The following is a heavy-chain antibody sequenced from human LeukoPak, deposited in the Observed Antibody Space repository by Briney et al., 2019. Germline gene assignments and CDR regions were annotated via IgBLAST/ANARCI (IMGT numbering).Heavy chain of an antibody. CDR3: ARDLDQYSGRFGGFGHDF. J-gene: IGHJ4*02. D-gene: IGHD1-26*01. Sequence: ASVKVSCKASGYTFTSYDINWVRQATGQGLEWMGWMNPNSGNTGYAQKFQGRVTMTRNTSISTAYMELSSLRSEDTAVYYCARDLDQYSGRFGGFGHDFWGQGTLVTVSS. CDR1: GYTFTSYD. CDR2: MNPNSGNT. V-gene: IGHV1-8*01.